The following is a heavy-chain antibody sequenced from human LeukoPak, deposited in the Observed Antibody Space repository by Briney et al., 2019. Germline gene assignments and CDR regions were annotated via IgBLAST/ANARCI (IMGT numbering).Heavy chain of an antibody. Sequence: GESLKISCKGSGYSFTSYWIGWVRQMPGKGLEWMGIIYPGDSDTRYSPSFQGQVTISADKSISTAYLQWSSLKASDTAMYYCARLPCSSGSCWGMDVWGQGTTVTVSS. J-gene: IGHJ6*02. V-gene: IGHV5-51*01. CDR3: ARLPCSSGSCWGMDV. CDR2: IYPGDSDT. D-gene: IGHD2-15*01. CDR1: GYSFTSYW.